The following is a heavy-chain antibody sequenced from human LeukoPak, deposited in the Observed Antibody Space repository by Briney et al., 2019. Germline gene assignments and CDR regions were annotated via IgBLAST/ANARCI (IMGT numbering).Heavy chain of an antibody. Sequence: GGSLRLSCAASGFTFSSYGMHWVRQAPGKGLEWVAFIRYDGSNKYYADSVKGRFTISRDNSKNTLYLQMNSLRAEDTAVYYCAIPTYYYGSGSYPIGYWGQGTLVTVSS. V-gene: IGHV3-30*02. J-gene: IGHJ4*02. CDR2: IRYDGSNK. CDR3: AIPTYYYGSGSYPIGY. D-gene: IGHD3-10*01. CDR1: GFTFSSYG.